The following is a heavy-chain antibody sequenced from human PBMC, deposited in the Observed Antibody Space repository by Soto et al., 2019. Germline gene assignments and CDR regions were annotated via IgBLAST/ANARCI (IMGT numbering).Heavy chain of an antibody. CDR2: IYHNGRT. V-gene: IGHV4-4*02. D-gene: IGHD3-10*01. CDR1: GVPISSYDW. J-gene: IGHJ5*02. CDR3: ARGTLIGSSTRNWFDP. Sequence: QVHLEESGPGLVRLSGTLSLTCNVSGVPISSYDWWTWVRQTPGKGMEWIGEIYHNGRTNYNPSLKSRVSLSVDKSKNQFSLNLQSLTAADTAVYYCARGTLIGSSTRNWFDPWGQGTQVTVSS.